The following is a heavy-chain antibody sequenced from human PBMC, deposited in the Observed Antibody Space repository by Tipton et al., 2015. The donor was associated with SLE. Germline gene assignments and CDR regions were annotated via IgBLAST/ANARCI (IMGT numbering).Heavy chain of an antibody. Sequence: TLSLTCTVSGGSISSGGYYWSWIRQHPGKGLEWIGYTYYSGNTYYNPSLKSRVTISVDTSENQFSLKLSSVTAADTAVYYCAGAAPGVQGVNDAFDIWGQGTMVTVSS. CDR1: GGSISSGGYY. D-gene: IGHD3-10*01. CDR2: TYYSGNT. V-gene: IGHV4-31*03. CDR3: AGAAPGVQGVNDAFDI. J-gene: IGHJ3*02.